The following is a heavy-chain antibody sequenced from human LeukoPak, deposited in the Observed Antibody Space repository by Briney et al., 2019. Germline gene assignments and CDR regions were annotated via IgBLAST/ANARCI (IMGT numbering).Heavy chain of an antibody. CDR2: ISSSGSTI. CDR3: AREGRTSSSWYEGFDY. Sequence: GGSLRLSCAASGFTFSDYYMSWIRQAPGKGLEWVSYISSSGSTIYYADSVKGRFTISRDNAKNSLYLQMNSLRAEDTAVYYCAREGRTSSSWYEGFDYWGQGTLVTVSS. D-gene: IGHD6-13*01. V-gene: IGHV3-11*01. J-gene: IGHJ4*02. CDR1: GFTFSDYY.